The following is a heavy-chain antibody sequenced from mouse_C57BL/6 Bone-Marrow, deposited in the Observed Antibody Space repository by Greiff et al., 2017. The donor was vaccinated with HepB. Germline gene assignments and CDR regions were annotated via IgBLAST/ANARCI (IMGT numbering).Heavy chain of an antibody. Sequence: EVQRVESGGGLVKPGGSLKLSCAASGFTFSDYGMHWVRQAPEKGLEWVAYISSGSSTNYYADTVKGRFTISRDNAKNTLFLQMTSLRSEDTAMYYCARARYSNYGGFAYWGQGTLVTVSA. CDR1: GFTFSDYG. CDR3: ARARYSNYGGFAY. J-gene: IGHJ3*01. V-gene: IGHV5-17*01. CDR2: ISSGSSTN. D-gene: IGHD2-5*01.